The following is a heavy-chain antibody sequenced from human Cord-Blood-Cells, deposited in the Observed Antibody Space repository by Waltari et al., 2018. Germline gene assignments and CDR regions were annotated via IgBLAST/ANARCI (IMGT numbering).Heavy chain of an antibody. Sequence: EVQLVESGGGLVQPGGSLRLSCAASGFTSSSYSMNWVRQAPGKGLEWVSYISSSSSTIYYADSVKGRFTISRDNAKNSLYLQMNSLRAEDTAVYYCARFPSRRGGAFDIWGQGTMVTVSS. CDR2: ISSSSSTI. J-gene: IGHJ3*02. V-gene: IGHV3-48*01. CDR3: ARFPSRRGGAFDI. CDR1: GFTSSSYS. D-gene: IGHD3-10*01.